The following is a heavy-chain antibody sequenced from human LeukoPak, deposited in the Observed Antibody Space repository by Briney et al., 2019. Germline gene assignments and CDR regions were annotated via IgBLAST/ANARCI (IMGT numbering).Heavy chain of an antibody. CDR2: ISYDGSNK. V-gene: IGHV3-30-3*01. CDR3: ARDEQWLGYFDY. J-gene: IGHJ4*02. Sequence: GRSLRLSCAASGFTFSSYAMHWVRQAPGKGLEWVAVISYDGSNKYYADSVKGRFTISRDNSKNTLYLQMNSLRAEDTAVYYCARDEQWLGYFDYWGQGTLVTVSS. CDR1: GFTFSSYA. D-gene: IGHD6-19*01.